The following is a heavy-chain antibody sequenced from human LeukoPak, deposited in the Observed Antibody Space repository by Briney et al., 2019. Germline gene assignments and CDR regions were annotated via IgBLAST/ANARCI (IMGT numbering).Heavy chain of an antibody. V-gene: IGHV1-24*01. J-gene: IGHJ4*02. D-gene: IGHD6-19*01. CDR3: ASLGSGWPYFDY. CDR1: GYTLTELS. CDR2: FDPEDGET. Sequence: ASVKVSCKVSGYTLTELSMHWVRQAPGKGLEWMGGFDPEDGETIYAQKFQGRVTMTEDTSTDTAYMELSSLRSEDTAVYYCASLGSGWPYFDYWGQGTLVTVSS.